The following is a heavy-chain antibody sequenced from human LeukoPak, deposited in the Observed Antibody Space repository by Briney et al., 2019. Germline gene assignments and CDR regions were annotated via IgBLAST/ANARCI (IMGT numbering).Heavy chain of an antibody. J-gene: IGHJ6*02. CDR3: ARDHSSGCPGAYYYYGMDV. Sequence: GGSLRLSCAASGFTVSSNYMSWVRQAPGKGLEWVSVIYSGGSTYYADSVKGRFTISRHNSKNMLYLQMNSLRAEDTAVYYCARDHSSGCPGAYYYYGMDVWGQGTTVTVSS. CDR1: GFTVSSNY. CDR2: IYSGGST. D-gene: IGHD3-22*01. V-gene: IGHV3-53*04.